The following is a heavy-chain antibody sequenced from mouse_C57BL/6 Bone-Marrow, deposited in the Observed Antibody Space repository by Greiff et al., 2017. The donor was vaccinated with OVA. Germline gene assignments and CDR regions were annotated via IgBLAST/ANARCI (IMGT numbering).Heavy chain of an antibody. Sequence: QVQLQQPGAELVKPGASVKLSCKAPGYTFTSYWMQWVKQRPGQGLEWIGEIDPSDSYTNYNQKFKGKATLTVDTSSSTAYMQLNSLTSEDSAVYYCASAVFAYWGQGTLVTVSA. V-gene: IGHV1-50*01. CDR1: GYTFTSYW. CDR3: ASAVFAY. J-gene: IGHJ3*01. CDR2: IDPSDSYT.